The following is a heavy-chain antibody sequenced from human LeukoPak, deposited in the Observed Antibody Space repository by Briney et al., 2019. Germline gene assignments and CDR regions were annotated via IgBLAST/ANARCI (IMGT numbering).Heavy chain of an antibody. J-gene: IGHJ4*02. CDR1: GFTFSDYW. CDR2: IDTDGRSA. V-gene: IGHV3-74*01. CDR3: ASALTTVTPHFHY. Sequence: GGSLRLSCAASGFTFSDYWMHWVRQAPGKGLVWVSRIDTDGRSATYADSVKGRFTISRDNAKNTVYLQMNSLRVEDTGVYSCASALTTVTPHFHYWGQGTLVTVSS. D-gene: IGHD4-17*01.